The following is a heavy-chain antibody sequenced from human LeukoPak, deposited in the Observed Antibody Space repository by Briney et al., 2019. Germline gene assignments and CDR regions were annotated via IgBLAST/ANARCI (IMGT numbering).Heavy chain of an antibody. CDR3: ARHDSTWPTIFGY. V-gene: IGHV4-59*08. D-gene: IGHD6-13*01. Sequence: SDTLSLTCTVSDESIRSYYWSWIRQPPGKGLEWIAYIYYSGSTNYNPSLKSRVTISADTSKKQFSLKVSSVTAADTAVYYCARHDSTWPTIFGYWGQGTLVTVSS. J-gene: IGHJ4*02. CDR2: IYYSGST. CDR1: DESIRSYY.